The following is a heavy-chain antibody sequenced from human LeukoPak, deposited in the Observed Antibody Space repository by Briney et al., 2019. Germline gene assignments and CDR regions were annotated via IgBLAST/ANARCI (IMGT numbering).Heavy chain of an antibody. CDR2: IHHSGSI. CDR3: AREPAQLRFLDWGAFDI. V-gene: IGHV4-4*02. J-gene: IGHJ3*02. Sequence: PSETLSLTCGVSGGSISSSNWWNWVRQPPGKGLEWVGEIHHSGSINYNPSLKSRVTISVDKSRNQFSLKLSSVTAADTAVYYCAREPAQLRFLDWGAFDIWGQGTMVTVSS. CDR1: GGSISSSNW. D-gene: IGHD3-3*01.